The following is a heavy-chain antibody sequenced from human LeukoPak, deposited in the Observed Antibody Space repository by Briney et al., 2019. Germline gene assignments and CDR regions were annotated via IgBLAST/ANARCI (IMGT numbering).Heavy chain of an antibody. Sequence: GGSLRLSCAASGFTFTNYWMGWVRQPPGKGLQWVANIKEDGTEKYYVDSVKGRFTISRDNAKNSVYLQMNSLRVEDTAVYYCARRPFGADYWGQGTLVTVSS. D-gene: IGHD3-10*01. CDR2: IKEDGTEK. J-gene: IGHJ4*02. V-gene: IGHV3-7*01. CDR3: ARRPFGADY. CDR1: GFTFTNYW.